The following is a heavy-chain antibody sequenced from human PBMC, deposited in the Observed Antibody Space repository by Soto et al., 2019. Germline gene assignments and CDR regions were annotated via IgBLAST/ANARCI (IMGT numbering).Heavy chain of an antibody. CDR1: GFTFSSYE. CDR2: ISSSGSTI. J-gene: IGHJ4*02. D-gene: IGHD3-3*01. CDR3: ASTPAPYDFWSGYYYFDY. Sequence: EVQLVESGGGLVQPGGSLRLSCAASGFTFSSYEMNWVRQAPGKGLEWVSYISSSGSTIYYADSVKGRFTISRDNAKNSLYLQMNSLRAEDTAVYYCASTPAPYDFWSGYYYFDYWGQGTLVTVSS. V-gene: IGHV3-48*03.